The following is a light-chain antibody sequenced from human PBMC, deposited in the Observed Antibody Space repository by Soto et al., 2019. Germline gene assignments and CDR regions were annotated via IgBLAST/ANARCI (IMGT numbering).Light chain of an antibody. Sequence: DIQMTQSPSTLSASVGDRVTITCRASQSISSWLAWYQHKPGKAPKLLIYKASSLASGIPSRFSGSGSGTEFTLTIYSLQPDDFATYYCQQYNTYSSGTFGRGTKVEIK. CDR1: QSISSW. CDR2: KAS. J-gene: IGKJ1*01. CDR3: QQYNTYSSGT. V-gene: IGKV1-5*03.